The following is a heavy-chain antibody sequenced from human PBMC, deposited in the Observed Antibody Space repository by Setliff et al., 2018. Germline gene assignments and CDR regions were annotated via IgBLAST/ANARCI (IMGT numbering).Heavy chain of an antibody. V-gene: IGHV3-49*04. Sequence: PGGSLRLSCTASGFTFGDYAMSWVRQAPGKGLEWVGFIRSKAYGGTTEYAASVKGRFTTSRDDSKSIAYLQMNSLKTEDTAVYYCTREASVDFWSGYPYYYYMDVWGKGTTVTVSS. CDR1: GFTFGDYA. CDR3: TREASVDFWSGYPYYYYMDV. D-gene: IGHD3-3*01. CDR2: IRSKAYGGTT. J-gene: IGHJ6*03.